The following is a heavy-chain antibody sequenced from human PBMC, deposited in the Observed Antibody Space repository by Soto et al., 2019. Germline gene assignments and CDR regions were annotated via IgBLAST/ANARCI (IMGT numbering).Heavy chain of an antibody. J-gene: IGHJ4*02. Sequence: SETLSLTCSVSGSSMTTYYWHWIRQAPGKGLEWIGFIYNSGRGSTGSNPSLTSRVTFSIETSKNQFSLKLDSVTAADTAVYFCARVLGDDLLTGYSEVDTALGVFDLWGRGTLVTVSS. D-gene: IGHD3-9*01. CDR2: IYNSGRGST. V-gene: IGHV4-59*01. CDR1: GSSMTTYY. CDR3: ARVLGDDLLTGYSEVDTALGVFDL.